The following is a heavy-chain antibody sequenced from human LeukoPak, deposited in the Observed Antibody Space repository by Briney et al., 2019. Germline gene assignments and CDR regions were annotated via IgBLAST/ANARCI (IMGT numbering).Heavy chain of an antibody. CDR3: AGRAAGTEFGY. CDR2: INHSGST. D-gene: IGHD6-13*01. J-gene: IGHJ4*02. Sequence: SETLSLTCAVYGGSFSGYYWSWIRQPPGKGLEWIGEINHSGSTNYNPSLKSRVTISVDTSKNQFSLKLSSVTAADTAVYYCAGRAAGTEFGYWGQGTLVTVSS. CDR1: GGSFSGYY. V-gene: IGHV4-34*01.